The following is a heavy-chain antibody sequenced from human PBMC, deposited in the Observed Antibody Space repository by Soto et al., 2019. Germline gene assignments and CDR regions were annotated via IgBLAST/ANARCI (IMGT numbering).Heavy chain of an antibody. CDR2: ISYDGSKK. Sequence: QVYLVESGGGVVQPGRSLRLSCAVSGLTFSSYGMHWVRQAPGKGLEWVAVISYDGSKKYYADSVKGRFTISRDNSKNTVYLQMNSLRPEDTAVYYCAKSSKAEYYYYGMDVWGQGTTVTVSS. J-gene: IGHJ6*02. V-gene: IGHV3-30*18. D-gene: IGHD6-13*01. CDR1: GLTFSSYG. CDR3: AKSSKAEYYYYGMDV.